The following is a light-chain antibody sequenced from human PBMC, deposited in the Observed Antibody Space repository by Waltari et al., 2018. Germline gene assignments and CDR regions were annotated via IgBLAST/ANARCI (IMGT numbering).Light chain of an antibody. V-gene: IGKV1-39*01. CDR3: QQTYNMPRT. CDR1: EGIINY. CDR2: AAS. Sequence: DIQMTQSPSSLSASVGDRITITCRAIEGIINYLNWYQQKSRKAPTLLIYAASILQSGVPSRFSGSASGTDFTLTISSLQPEDFATYYCQQTYNMPRTFGQGTKLEIK. J-gene: IGKJ2*01.